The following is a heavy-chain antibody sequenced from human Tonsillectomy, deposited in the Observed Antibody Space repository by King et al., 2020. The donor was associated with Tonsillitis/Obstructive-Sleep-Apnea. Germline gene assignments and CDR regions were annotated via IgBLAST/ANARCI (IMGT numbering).Heavy chain of an antibody. Sequence: VQLVESGGGLAKPGGSLRSSCSASGFTFRNYEMNWVRQAPGKGLEWVSYISGSGSTIYYADSVKGRFTISRDNAKNSLYMQMNSLRAEGTAVYYCASPGSVYDFDYWGQGTLVTVSS. CDR2: ISGSGSTI. J-gene: IGHJ4*02. CDR3: ASPGSVYDFDY. CDR1: GFTFRNYE. D-gene: IGHD1-14*01. V-gene: IGHV3-48*03.